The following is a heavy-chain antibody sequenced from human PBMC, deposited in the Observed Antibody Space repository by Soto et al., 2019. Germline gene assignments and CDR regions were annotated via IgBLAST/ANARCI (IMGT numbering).Heavy chain of an antibody. CDR1: GYTFTNYH. CDR3: AKLYNVTRGNY. J-gene: IGHJ4*02. Sequence: QVQLVQSGAEVKKPGASVTVSCKASGYTFTNYHIHWVRQAPGQGLEWMGIINPSSGATSYAQRFQGRVTMTSDTSTSTLYMALSSLRSEDTAKYYCAKLYNVTRGNYWGQGTLVTVSS. V-gene: IGHV1-46*01. D-gene: IGHD3-10*01. CDR2: INPSSGAT.